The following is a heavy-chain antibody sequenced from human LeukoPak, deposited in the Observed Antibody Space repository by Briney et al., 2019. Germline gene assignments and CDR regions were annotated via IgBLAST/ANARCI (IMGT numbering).Heavy chain of an antibody. CDR1: GFTFSSYE. D-gene: IGHD3/OR15-3a*01. Sequence: PGGSLRLSCAASGFTFSSYEMNWVRQAPGKGLEWVSYISSSGSTIYYADSLKGRFTISRDNAKNSLHLQMNSLRAEDTAVYYCAREGQGWIHAFWSRGGGNFDYWGQGTLVTVSS. CDR3: AREGQGWIHAFWSRGGGNFDY. J-gene: IGHJ4*02. V-gene: IGHV3-48*03. CDR2: ISSSGSTI.